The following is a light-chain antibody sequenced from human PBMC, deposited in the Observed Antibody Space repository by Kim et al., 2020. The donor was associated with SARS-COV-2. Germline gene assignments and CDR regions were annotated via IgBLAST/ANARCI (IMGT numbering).Light chain of an antibody. CDR3: QQYSNWPPVT. J-gene: IGKJ4*01. CDR2: GAS. CDR1: QGVSTK. V-gene: IGKV3-15*01. Sequence: CPGERATLSCRASQGVSTKLAWYQQKPGQAPRLLIYGASTRATGIPVRFSGSGSGTEFTLTISGLQSEDFAVYYCQQYSNWPPVTFGGGTKVDIK.